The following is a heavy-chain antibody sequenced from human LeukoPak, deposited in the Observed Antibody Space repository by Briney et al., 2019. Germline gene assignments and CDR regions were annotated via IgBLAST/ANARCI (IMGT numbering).Heavy chain of an antibody. CDR2: IYYSGST. D-gene: IGHD3-10*01. CDR3: ARVAGVEHGSGSPYYYYYMDV. CDR1: GFTFRSHS. V-gene: IGHV4-59*11. J-gene: IGHJ6*03. Sequence: GSLRLPCAASGFTFRSHSMNWVRQAPGKGLEWIGCIYYSGSTNYNPSLKSRVTMSVDTSKNQFSLKLSSVTAADTAVYYCARVAGVEHGSGSPYYYYYMDVWGKGTTVTISS.